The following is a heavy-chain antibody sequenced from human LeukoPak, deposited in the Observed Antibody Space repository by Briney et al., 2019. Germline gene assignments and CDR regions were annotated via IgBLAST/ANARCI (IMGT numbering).Heavy chain of an antibody. Sequence: SETLSLTCTVSGDSLSSGDYYWSWIRQPAGKGLEWIGRISSSGGTNYNPSLKSRVTISVDTSKNQFSLKLSSVTAADTAVYFWARGPYFYDSLGAFYIWGQGTKVTVSS. D-gene: IGHD3-22*01. CDR2: ISSSGGT. V-gene: IGHV4-61*02. CDR1: GDSLSSGDYY. CDR3: ARGPYFYDSLGAFYI. J-gene: IGHJ3*02.